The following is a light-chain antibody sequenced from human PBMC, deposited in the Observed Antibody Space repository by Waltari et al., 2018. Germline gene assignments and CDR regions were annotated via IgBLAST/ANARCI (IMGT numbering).Light chain of an antibody. Sequence: EIVLTQSPATLSLSPGERATLSCRASQSVSSYLAWYQQKPGQAHRTLILDASNRATCIPARCSGSWSVISFTLPISSLEPEDFAVYYCQQRSNWPRFTFGPGTKVDIK. CDR3: QQRSNWPRFT. CDR2: DAS. V-gene: IGKV3-11*01. CDR1: QSVSSY. J-gene: IGKJ3*01.